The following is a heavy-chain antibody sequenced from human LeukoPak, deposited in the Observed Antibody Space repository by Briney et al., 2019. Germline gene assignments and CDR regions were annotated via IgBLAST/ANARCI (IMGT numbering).Heavy chain of an antibody. CDR2: VAGSGSTI. V-gene: IGHV3-48*03. D-gene: IGHD2-15*01. J-gene: IGHJ5*02. Sequence: PGGSLRLSCTASGFKFSSYEMSWVRQAPGKGLEWISFVAGSGSTIYYADSVKGRFTISRDNAKNSIYLQLNSLRSDDTAVYYCARGVVTQFDPWGQETLVTVSS. CDR1: GFKFSSYE. CDR3: ARGVVTQFDP.